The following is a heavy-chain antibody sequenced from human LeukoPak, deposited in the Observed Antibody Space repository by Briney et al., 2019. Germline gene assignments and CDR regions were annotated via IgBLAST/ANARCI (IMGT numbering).Heavy chain of an antibody. Sequence: SETLSLTCTVSGGSISSTYWSWIRQPPGKGLEWIGFIYTSGSTNYNPSLKSRVTISVDTSKNQFSLKLSSVTAADTAVYYCASAGYSSSWSRRYYFDYWGQGTLVTVSS. CDR2: IYTSGST. CDR1: GGSISSTY. J-gene: IGHJ4*02. CDR3: ASAGYSSSWSRRYYFDY. D-gene: IGHD6-13*01. V-gene: IGHV4-4*09.